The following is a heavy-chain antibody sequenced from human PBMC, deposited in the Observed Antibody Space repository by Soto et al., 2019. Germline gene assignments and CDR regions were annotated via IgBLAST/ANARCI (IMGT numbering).Heavy chain of an antibody. CDR3: ARLGAAWDLYYYYYMDV. J-gene: IGHJ6*03. CDR1: GGSISSYY. D-gene: IGHD3-16*01. Sequence: SETLSLTCTVSGGSISSYYWSWIRQPPGKGLEWIGYIYYSGSTNYNPSLKSRVTISVDTSKNQFSLKLSSVTAADTAVYYCARLGAAWDLYYYYYMDVWGKGTTVTVS. V-gene: IGHV4-59*01. CDR2: IYYSGST.